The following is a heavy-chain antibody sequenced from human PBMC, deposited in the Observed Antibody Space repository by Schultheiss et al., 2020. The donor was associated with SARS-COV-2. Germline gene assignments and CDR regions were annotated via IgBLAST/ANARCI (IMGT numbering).Heavy chain of an antibody. D-gene: IGHD3-3*01. J-gene: IGHJ5*02. CDR3: ARGRGHYDFWSGYYSNWFDP. V-gene: IGHV4-34*01. CDR2: INHSGST. CDR1: FFSFLFSY. Sequence: SETLSLPCSFSFFSFLFSYCLWIRQPPGKGLEWIGEINHSGSTNYNPSLKSRVTISVDTSKNQFSLKLSSVTAADTAVYYCARGRGHYDFWSGYYSNWFDPWGQGTLVTVSS.